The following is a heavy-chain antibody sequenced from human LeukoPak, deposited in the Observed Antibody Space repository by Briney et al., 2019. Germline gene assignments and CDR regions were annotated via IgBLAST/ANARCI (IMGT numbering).Heavy chain of an antibody. CDR3: ARNMVGETTFDY. CDR1: GDSISNNNW. D-gene: IGHD2/OR15-2a*01. V-gene: IGHV4-4*02. J-gene: IGHJ4*02. Sequence: SETLSLTCAVSGDSISNNNWWSWVRQPPGKGLEWIGEISHSGSTGYNSSLKSRVTISVDKSKNQFSLKLSSVTAADTAVYYCARNMVGETTFDYWGQGTLVTVSS. CDR2: ISHSGST.